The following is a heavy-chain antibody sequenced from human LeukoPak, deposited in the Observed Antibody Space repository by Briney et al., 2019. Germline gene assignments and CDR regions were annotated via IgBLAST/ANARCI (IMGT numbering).Heavy chain of an antibody. V-gene: IGHV3-9*01. CDR2: ISWNSGSI. CDR3: AKGFGIAAAGTVGY. J-gene: IGHJ4*02. CDR1: GFTFDDYA. Sequence: GGSLRLSCAASGFTFDDYAMHWVRQAPGKGLEWVSGISWNSGSIGYADSVKGRFTVSRDNAKNSLYLQMNSLRAEDTALYYCAKGFGIAAAGTVGYWGQGTLVTVSS. D-gene: IGHD6-13*01.